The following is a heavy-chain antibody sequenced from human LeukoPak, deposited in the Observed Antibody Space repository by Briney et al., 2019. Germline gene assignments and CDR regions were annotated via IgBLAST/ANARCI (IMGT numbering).Heavy chain of an antibody. D-gene: IGHD3-3*01. Sequence: AGGSLRLSCAASGFIFSSYAMSWVRQAPGKGLEWVSAISGSGGTTYYADSVKGRFTISRDNSKNTLYLQMNSLRAEDTAVYYCANTFHEGFNYDFWSGLYYFDYWGQGTLVTVSS. V-gene: IGHV3-23*01. CDR3: ANTFHEGFNYDFWSGLYYFDY. J-gene: IGHJ4*02. CDR2: ISGSGGTT. CDR1: GFIFSSYA.